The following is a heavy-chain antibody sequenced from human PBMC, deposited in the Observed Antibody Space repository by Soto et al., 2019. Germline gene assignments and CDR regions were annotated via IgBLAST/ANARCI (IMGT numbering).Heavy chain of an antibody. Sequence: QVQLVQSGAEVKKPGSSVKVSCKASGGTFSSYAISWVRQAPGQGLEWMGGIIPIFGTANYAQKFQGRVTITADESTSTAYMELSSLRSEDTAVYYCARGRRRSSSWYDYYYGMDVWGQGTTVTVSS. CDR1: GGTFSSYA. J-gene: IGHJ6*02. V-gene: IGHV1-69*12. D-gene: IGHD6-13*01. CDR3: ARGRRRSSSWYDYYYGMDV. CDR2: IIPIFGTA.